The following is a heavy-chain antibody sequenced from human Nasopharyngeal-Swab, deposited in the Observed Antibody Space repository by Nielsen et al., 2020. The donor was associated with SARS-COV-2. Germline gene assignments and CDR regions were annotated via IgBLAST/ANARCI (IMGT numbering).Heavy chain of an antibody. CDR2: ISYDGSNK. V-gene: IGHV3-30*03. J-gene: IGHJ3*02. Sequence: GESLKISCAASGFTFSSYGMHWVRQAPGKGLEWVAVISYDGSNKYYADSVKGRFTISRDNSKNTLYLQMNSLRAEDTAVYYCARAPLRNGDYIWGEGAFDIWGQGTMVTVSS. CDR3: ARAPLRNGDYIWGEGAFDI. CDR1: GFTFSSYG. D-gene: IGHD3-16*01.